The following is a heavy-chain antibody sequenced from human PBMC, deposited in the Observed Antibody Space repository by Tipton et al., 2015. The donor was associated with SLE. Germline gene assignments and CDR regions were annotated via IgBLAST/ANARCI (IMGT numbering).Heavy chain of an antibody. J-gene: IGHJ6*02. CDR3: AKDGGSYHYYGMDV. CDR2: IWYDGSNK. CDR1: GFTFSSYG. V-gene: IGHV3-30*18. D-gene: IGHD1-26*01. Sequence: LSLTCAASGFTFSSYGMHWVRQAPGKGLEWVADIWYDGSNKYYADSVKGRFTISRDNSKNTLYLQMNSLRAEDTVVYYCAKDGGSYHYYGMDVWGQGTTVTVSS.